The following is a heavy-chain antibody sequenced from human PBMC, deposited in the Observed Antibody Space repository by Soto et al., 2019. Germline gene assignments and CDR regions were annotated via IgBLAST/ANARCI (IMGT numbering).Heavy chain of an antibody. Sequence: SETLSLTCTVSGGSISSYYWSWIRQPPGKGLEWIGYIYYSGSTNYNPSLKSRVTISVDTSKNQFSLKLSSVTAADTAVYYCARGTYYYGSGTYCSAYCAQGTLFTV. CDR1: GGSISSYY. D-gene: IGHD3-10*01. V-gene: IGHV4-59*01. CDR2: IYYSGST. CDR3: ARGTYYYGSGTYCSAY. J-gene: IGHJ4*02.